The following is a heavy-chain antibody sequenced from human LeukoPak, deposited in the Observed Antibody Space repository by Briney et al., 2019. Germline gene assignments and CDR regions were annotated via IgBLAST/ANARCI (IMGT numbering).Heavy chain of an antibody. CDR3: AKQTILNRFDP. D-gene: IGHD1-14*01. Sequence: GGSLRLSCAASGFTFSSYGMNWVRQTPGKGLEWVSGISGSGGSTYYADSVKGRFTISRDNSKNTLYLQINSLRAEDTAVYYCAKQTILNRFDPWGQGTLVTVSS. CDR2: ISGSGGST. V-gene: IGHV3-23*01. J-gene: IGHJ5*02. CDR1: GFTFSSYG.